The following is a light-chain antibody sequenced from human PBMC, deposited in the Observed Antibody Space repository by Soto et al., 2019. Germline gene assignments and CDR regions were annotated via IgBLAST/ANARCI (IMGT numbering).Light chain of an antibody. CDR2: RNN. Sequence: QSALTQPPSASGTPGQRVNISCSGSSSNIGSNYVYWYRQFPGTAPKLLIQRNNQRPSGVPARFSGSKSGTSASLAISGLRSEDEADYYCGGWDDSLSGPVFGGGTKLTVL. CDR1: SSNIGSNY. V-gene: IGLV1-47*01. CDR3: GGWDDSLSGPV. J-gene: IGLJ2*01.